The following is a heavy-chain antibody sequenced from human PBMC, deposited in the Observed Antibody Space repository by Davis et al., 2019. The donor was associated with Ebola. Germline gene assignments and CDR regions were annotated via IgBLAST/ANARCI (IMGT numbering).Heavy chain of an antibody. CDR2: ISGSGGST. CDR1: GFTFSSYA. J-gene: IGHJ4*02. CDR3: AKGARITIFGVAQTPFDY. V-gene: IGHV3-23*01. D-gene: IGHD3-3*01. Sequence: PGGSLRLSCAASGFTFSSYAMSWVRQAPGKGLEWVSAISGSGGSTYYADSVKGRFTISRDNSKNTLYLQMNSLRAEDTAVYYCAKGARITIFGVAQTPFDYWGQGTLVTVSS.